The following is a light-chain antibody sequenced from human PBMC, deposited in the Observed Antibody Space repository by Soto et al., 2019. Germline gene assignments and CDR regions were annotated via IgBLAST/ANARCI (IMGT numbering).Light chain of an antibody. J-gene: IGLJ1*01. Sequence: QSALTQPASVSGSPGQSITISCTGTSSDVGSYNLVSWYQQHPGKAPKLMIYEGSKRPSGVSKRFSGSKSGNTASLTISGLKAEDEADYYCCSYAGSSTYVFGTGTKVTVL. CDR3: CSYAGSSTYV. CDR1: SSDVGSYNL. V-gene: IGLV2-23*01. CDR2: EGS.